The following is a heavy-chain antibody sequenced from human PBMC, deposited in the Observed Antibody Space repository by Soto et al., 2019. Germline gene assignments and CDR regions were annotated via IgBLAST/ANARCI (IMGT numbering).Heavy chain of an antibody. J-gene: IGHJ6*02. Sequence: GASVKVSCKASGYTFTSYGISWVRQARGQGLEWMGWISAYTGNKNYAQKLQGRVTMTTDTSTSTAYMELRSLRSDDAAVYYCARDFPADTAMVYYYYGMDVWGQGTTVTVSS. V-gene: IGHV1-18*01. CDR1: GYTFTSYG. CDR2: ISAYTGNK. CDR3: ARDFPADTAMVYYYYGMDV. D-gene: IGHD5-18*01.